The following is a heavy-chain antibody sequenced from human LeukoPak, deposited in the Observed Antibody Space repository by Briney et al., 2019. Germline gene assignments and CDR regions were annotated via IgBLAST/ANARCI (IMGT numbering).Heavy chain of an antibody. V-gene: IGHV1-69*01. Sequence: PVASVKVSCKASGGTFSSYAISWVRQAPGQGLEWMGGIIPIFGTANYAQKFQGRVTITADESTSTACMELSSLRSEDTAVYYCARAEPTLWFGESGSSYYYYGMDVWGQGTTVTVSS. J-gene: IGHJ6*02. CDR2: IIPIFGTA. D-gene: IGHD3-10*01. CDR3: ARAEPTLWFGESGSSYYYYGMDV. CDR1: GGTFSSYA.